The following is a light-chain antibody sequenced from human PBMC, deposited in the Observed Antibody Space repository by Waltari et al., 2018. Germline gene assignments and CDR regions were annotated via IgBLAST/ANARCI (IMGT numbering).Light chain of an antibody. J-gene: IGKJ2*01. CDR2: KVS. CDR1: QSLVHSDGNTH. CDR3: MQGTHPMYT. V-gene: IGKV2-30*02. Sequence: DVVMTQSPLSLPVTLGQPASISCRSSQSLVHSDGNTHMYWFQQRTGQSPRRLIHKVSNRDSGVPDRFSGSGSGTDFTLKISRVEAEDVGVYFCMQGTHPMYTFGQGTKLEIK.